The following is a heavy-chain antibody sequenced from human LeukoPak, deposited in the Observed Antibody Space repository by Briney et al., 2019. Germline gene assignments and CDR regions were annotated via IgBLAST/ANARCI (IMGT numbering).Heavy chain of an antibody. Sequence: GGSLRLSCAASGFTFSNYWMHWVRQTPGKGLVWVSRINSDGSSTSYADSVKGRFTISRDNAKNTLYLQMNSLRAEDTAVYYCARVGYSSGWYDGYWGQGTLVTVSS. J-gene: IGHJ4*02. CDR3: ARVGYSSGWYDGY. CDR2: INSDGSST. D-gene: IGHD6-19*01. CDR1: GFTFSNYW. V-gene: IGHV3-74*01.